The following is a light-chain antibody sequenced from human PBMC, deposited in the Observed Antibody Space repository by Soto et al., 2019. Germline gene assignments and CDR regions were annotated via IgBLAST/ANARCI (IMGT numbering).Light chain of an antibody. V-gene: IGLV4-69*01. Sequence: QPVLPQSPSASASLGASVRLTCTLSSGHFNSAIAWHQQQPGKGPRYLMKVDSDGSHTKVDDIPDRFSGSSSGAERYLSISSLQADDEADDYCQPWGTGIRVFIGGTQLTVL. CDR1: SGHFNSA. CDR3: QPWGTGIRV. J-gene: IGLJ3*02. CDR2: VDSDGSH.